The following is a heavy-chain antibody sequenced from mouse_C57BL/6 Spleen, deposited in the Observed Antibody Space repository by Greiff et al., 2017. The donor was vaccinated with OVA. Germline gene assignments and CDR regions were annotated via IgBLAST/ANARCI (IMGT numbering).Heavy chain of an antibody. Sequence: QVQLQQPGAELVKPGASVKMSCKASGYTFTSYWITWVKQRPGQGLEWIGDIYPGSGSTNYNEKFKSTATLTVDTSSSTAYMQLSSLTSEDSAVYYCARWGYYGSSYEGTDYWGQGTTLTVSS. J-gene: IGHJ2*01. CDR3: ARWGYYGSSYEGTDY. CDR2: IYPGSGST. CDR1: GYTFTSYW. D-gene: IGHD1-1*01. V-gene: IGHV1-55*01.